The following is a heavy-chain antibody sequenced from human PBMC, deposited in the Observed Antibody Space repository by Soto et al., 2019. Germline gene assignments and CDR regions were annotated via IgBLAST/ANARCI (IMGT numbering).Heavy chain of an antibody. Sequence: ASVKVSCKASGYTFTSYDISWVRQAPGQGLEWMGWISTYNGNTNYAQKLQGRVTMTTDTSTSTAYMELRSLRSDDTAVYYCARDKRQQRAQNNWFDPWGQGTLVTVSS. CDR3: ARDKRQQRAQNNWFDP. J-gene: IGHJ5*02. CDR2: ISTYNGNT. D-gene: IGHD6-13*01. CDR1: GYTFTSYD. V-gene: IGHV1-18*01.